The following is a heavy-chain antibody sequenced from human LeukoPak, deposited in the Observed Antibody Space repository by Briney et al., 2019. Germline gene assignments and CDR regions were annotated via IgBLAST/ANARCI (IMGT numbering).Heavy chain of an antibody. CDR1: GFTFSSYA. Sequence: GGSLRLSCAASGFTFSSYAMHWVRQAPGKGLEWVAVISYDGSNKYYADSVKGRFTISRDNSKNTLYLQMNSLRAEDTALYYCAKDIQMAGISGLDYWGQGTLVTVSS. CDR2: ISYDGSNK. J-gene: IGHJ4*02. D-gene: IGHD1-14*01. CDR3: AKDIQMAGISGLDY. V-gene: IGHV3-30*04.